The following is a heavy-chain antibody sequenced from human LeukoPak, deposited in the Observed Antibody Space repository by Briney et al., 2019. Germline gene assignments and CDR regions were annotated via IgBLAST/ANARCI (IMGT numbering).Heavy chain of an antibody. CDR3: ATGGVHYYDSSADY. V-gene: IGHV3-21*01. Sequence: GGSLRLSCAASGFTFSSYSMNWVRQAPGKGLEWVSSISSSSSYIYYADSVKGRFTISRDNAKNSLYLQMDSLRGEDTAVYYCATGGVHYYDSSADYWGQGTLVSVSS. J-gene: IGHJ4*02. CDR2: ISSSSSYI. CDR1: GFTFSSYS. D-gene: IGHD3-22*01.